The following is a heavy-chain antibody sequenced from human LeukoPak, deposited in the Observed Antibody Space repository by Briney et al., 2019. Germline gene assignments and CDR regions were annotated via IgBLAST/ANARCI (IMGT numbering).Heavy chain of an antibody. D-gene: IGHD3-9*01. Sequence: SQTLSLTCAISGDSVSSNSAAWNCIRQSPSRGLEWLGRTYYRSKWFNDYAVSVKSRITINPDTSKNQFSLQLNSVTPEDTAVYYCARQDILTGYYFYYWGQGTLVTVSS. J-gene: IGHJ4*02. V-gene: IGHV6-1*01. CDR1: GDSVSSNSAA. CDR3: ARQDILTGYYFYY. CDR2: TYYRSKWFN.